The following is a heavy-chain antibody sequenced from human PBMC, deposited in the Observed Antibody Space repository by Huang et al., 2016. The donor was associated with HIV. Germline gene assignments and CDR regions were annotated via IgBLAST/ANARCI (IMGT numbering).Heavy chain of an antibody. Sequence: QVQLVESGGGVVRSGGSLRLSCAGSGFTFRSHAIHWARQTPGQGFAGVVVISSVGRTEHLADTVEGRFTISRDNSRNTVSLQMDSLRPEDTAVYFCGRDPAAITETSSHYYYFMDVWGNGTTVIVSS. J-gene: IGHJ6*03. CDR1: GFTFRSHA. CDR2: ISSVGRTE. D-gene: IGHD2-15*01. V-gene: IGHV3-30*01. CDR3: GRDPAAITETSSHYYYFMDV.